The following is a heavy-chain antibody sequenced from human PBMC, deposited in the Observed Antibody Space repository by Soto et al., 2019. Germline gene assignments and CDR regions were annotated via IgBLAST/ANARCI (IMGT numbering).Heavy chain of an antibody. CDR3: ARDSAGHPAGLTY. J-gene: IGHJ4*02. CDR2: IIPIFGTA. Sequence: WASVKVSCKASGGTFSSYAISWVRQAPGQGLEWMGGIIPIFGTANYAQKFQGRVTITADESTSTAYMELSSLRSEDTAVYYCARDSAGHPAGLTYWGQGTLVTVSS. V-gene: IGHV1-69*13. D-gene: IGHD2-2*01. CDR1: GGTFSSYA.